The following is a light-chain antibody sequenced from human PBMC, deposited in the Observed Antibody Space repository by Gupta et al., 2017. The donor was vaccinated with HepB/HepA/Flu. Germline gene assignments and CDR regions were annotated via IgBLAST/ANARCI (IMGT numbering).Light chain of an antibody. Sequence: SSELTQDPSMSVALGQTVRITCQGDSLRSYYASWYQQKPGQAPVLLAYGKNYRPSGSSDRFSGSTSGVTASLTITVSQADDEADYYCSSRDSSGTQLIFGGGTKLTVL. CDR2: GKN. V-gene: IGLV3-19*01. CDR3: SSRDSSGTQLI. J-gene: IGLJ2*01. CDR1: SLRSYY.